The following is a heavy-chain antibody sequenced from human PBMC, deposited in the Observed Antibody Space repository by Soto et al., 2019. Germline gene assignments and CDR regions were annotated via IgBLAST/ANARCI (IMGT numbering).Heavy chain of an antibody. D-gene: IGHD3-16*02. V-gene: IGHV1-18*01. CDR2: ISAYNGIT. J-gene: IGHJ4*02. Sequence: ASVKVSCKASGYTFTSYGISWVRQAPGQGLEWMGWISAYNGITNYAQKLQGRVTMTTDTSTSTAYMELRSLRSDDTAVYYCARGELPYDYVWGSYRSLHYFDYWGQGTLVTVSS. CDR1: GYTFTSYG. CDR3: ARGELPYDYVWGSYRSLHYFDY.